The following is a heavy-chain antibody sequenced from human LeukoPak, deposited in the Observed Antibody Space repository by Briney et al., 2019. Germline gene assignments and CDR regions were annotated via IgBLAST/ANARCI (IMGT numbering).Heavy chain of an antibody. J-gene: IGHJ4*02. Sequence: SEALSLTCTVSGGSISRSNYSWSWIRQPPGKGLEWIGEINHSGSTNYNPSLKSRVTISVDTSKDQFSLKLSSVTAADTAVYYCARGRREYYYGSGRVVPFDYWGQGTLVTVSS. CDR1: GGSISRSNYS. CDR3: ARGRREYYYGSGRVVPFDY. D-gene: IGHD3-10*01. V-gene: IGHV4-39*07. CDR2: INHSGST.